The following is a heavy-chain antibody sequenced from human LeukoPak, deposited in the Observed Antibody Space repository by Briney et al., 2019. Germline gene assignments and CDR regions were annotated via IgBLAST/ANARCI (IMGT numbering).Heavy chain of an antibody. CDR3: ARFGYVAAVDV. V-gene: IGHV3-7*01. J-gene: IGHJ4*02. Sequence: GGSLRPSCAASGFSFSAYWMTWVRQAPGTGLEWVANINPAGSETYYVDPVKGRFSISRDNAKNLVYLQMNSLRAEDTAVYHCARFGYVAAVDVWGQGTPVTVSS. CDR1: GFSFSAYW. D-gene: IGHD2-15*01. CDR2: INPAGSET.